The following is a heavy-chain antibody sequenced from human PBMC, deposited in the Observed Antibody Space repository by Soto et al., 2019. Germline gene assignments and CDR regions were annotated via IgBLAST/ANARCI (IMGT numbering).Heavy chain of an antibody. Sequence: EVQLLESGGGLVQPGGSLRLSCAASGFPFSTYDMSWVRQAPGKGLDWVSVICGSDQSTYYADSLNGRFTIASDKSKNPLYLQMDSLRVEDTAVYHCVKGGWLDEWGQGTLVTVSS. D-gene: IGHD5-12*01. J-gene: IGHJ4*02. V-gene: IGHV3-23*01. CDR1: GFPFSTYD. CDR3: VKGGWLDE. CDR2: ICGSDQST.